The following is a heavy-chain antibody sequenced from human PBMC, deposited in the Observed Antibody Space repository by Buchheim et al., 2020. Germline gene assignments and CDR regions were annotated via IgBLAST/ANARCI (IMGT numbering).Heavy chain of an antibody. V-gene: IGHV1-18*04. CDR3: ARDVDVGVVDYYGMDV. Sequence: QVQLVQSGAEVKKPGASVKVSCKALGYTFISSTISWVRQAPGQGLEWMGWISAYSGNPVYAHIVQGRVTMTTDTPTTTPYLELRSLRPEDTAVYYWARDVDVGVVDYYGMDVWGQGTT. D-gene: IGHD2-15*01. CDR1: GYTFISST. CDR2: ISAYSGNP. J-gene: IGHJ6*02.